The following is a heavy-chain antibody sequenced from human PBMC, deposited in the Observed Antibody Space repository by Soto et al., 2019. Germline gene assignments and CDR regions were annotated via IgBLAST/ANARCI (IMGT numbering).Heavy chain of an antibody. V-gene: IGHV3-30-3*01. D-gene: IGHD6-19*01. CDR1: GFSFSKYA. CDR2: ITYDATNE. J-gene: IGHJ4*02. Sequence: SLRLSCAASGFSFSKYAMHWVRQAPGKGPEWATVITYDATNEYYADSVKGRFTISRDNSNNTLSLHMSSLRLADTAVYYCARKAVPDFWGQGTLVTVSS. CDR3: ARKAVPDF.